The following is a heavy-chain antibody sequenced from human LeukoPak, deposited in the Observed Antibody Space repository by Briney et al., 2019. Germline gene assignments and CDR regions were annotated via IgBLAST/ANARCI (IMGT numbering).Heavy chain of an antibody. CDR3: ARLGIAEEHAFDI. Sequence: SVKVSCKASGGTFSSYAISWVRQAPGQGLEWMGRIIPILGIANYAQKFQGRVTITADKSTSTAYMELSSLRSEDMAVYYCARLGIAEEHAFDIWGQGTMVTVSS. CDR1: GGTFSSYA. J-gene: IGHJ3*02. D-gene: IGHD6-13*01. CDR2: IIPILGIA. V-gene: IGHV1-69*04.